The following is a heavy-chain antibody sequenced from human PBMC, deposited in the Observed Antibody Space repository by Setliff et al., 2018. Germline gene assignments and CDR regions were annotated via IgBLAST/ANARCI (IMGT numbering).Heavy chain of an antibody. CDR2: IWADEVNI. J-gene: IGHJ4*02. CDR3: AKIRSGWYEAIDY. Sequence: PGGSLRLSCAASGFTFINYNMHWVRQAPGKGLEWVATIWADEVNIYYADSVKGRFTISRDNSKNTLYLQVNSLRAEDTAVYYCAKIRSGWYEAIDYWGQGTLVTVSS. V-gene: IGHV3-33*06. CDR1: GFTFINYN. D-gene: IGHD6-19*01.